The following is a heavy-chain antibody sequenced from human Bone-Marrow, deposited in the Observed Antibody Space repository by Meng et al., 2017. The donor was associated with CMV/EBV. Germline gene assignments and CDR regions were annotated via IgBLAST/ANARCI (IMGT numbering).Heavy chain of an antibody. J-gene: IGHJ6*02. CDR3: AKVHAASYYYNAMDV. V-gene: IGHV3-9*01. CDR1: GFTFDDYA. Sequence: SLKISCAVSGFTFDDYAMHWVRQAPGKGLEWVSGISWNSGSIGYADSVKGRFVISRDNAKNSLYLQMNSLRGEDTALYYCAKVHAASYYYNAMDVWGQGTTVTVSS. D-gene: IGHD2-15*01. CDR2: ISWNSGSI.